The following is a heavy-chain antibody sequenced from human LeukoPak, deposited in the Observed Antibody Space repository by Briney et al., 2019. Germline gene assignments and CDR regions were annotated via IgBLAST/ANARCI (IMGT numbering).Heavy chain of an antibody. D-gene: IGHD2-2*01. CDR3: GGYYCSTVHCYLDS. J-gene: IGHJ4*02. Sequence: SETLSLTCTVSGGSISGYYWSWIRQPPGRGLEWIGNVHYSGSTGYNPSLQSRVTISVDTSRNQFSLKLSSVTAADTAYYYCGGYYCSTVHCYLDSWGQGTLVTVSS. CDR2: VHYSGST. CDR1: GGSISGYY. V-gene: IGHV4-59*08.